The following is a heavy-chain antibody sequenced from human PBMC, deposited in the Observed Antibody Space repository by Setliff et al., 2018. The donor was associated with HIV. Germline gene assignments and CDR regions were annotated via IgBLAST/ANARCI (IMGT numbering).Heavy chain of an antibody. CDR2: INPDSGST. V-gene: IGHV1-2*04. D-gene: IGHD6-19*01. CDR1: GYTFTGYY. J-gene: IGHJ4*02. Sequence: GASVKVSCKASGYTFTGYYMHWVRQAPGQGLEWMGWINPDSGSTNYAQKFQGWVTMTRDTSITTAYMELSRLTSDDTAVYYCARQGAVAGANYFDFWGQGTLVTVSS. CDR3: ARQGAVAGANYFDF.